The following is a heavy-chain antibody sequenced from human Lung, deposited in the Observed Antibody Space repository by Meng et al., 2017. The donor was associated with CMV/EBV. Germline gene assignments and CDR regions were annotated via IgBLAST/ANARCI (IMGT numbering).Heavy chain of an antibody. CDR3: AKAGSSSSYSSSWYNGLDY. J-gene: IGHJ4*02. V-gene: IGHV3-23*01. CDR2: ITGSGGST. CDR1: GFTFSSYA. D-gene: IGHD6-13*01. Sequence: GGSLRLXCAASGFTFSSYAMSWVRQAPGKGLEWVSGITGSGGSTYYADSVKGRFTISRDNSKNTLYLQMNSLRAEDTAVYYCAKAGSSSSYSSSWYNGLDYWGQGTXVNVYS.